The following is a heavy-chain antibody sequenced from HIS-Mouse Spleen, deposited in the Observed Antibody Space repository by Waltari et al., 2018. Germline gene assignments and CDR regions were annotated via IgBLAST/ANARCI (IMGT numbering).Heavy chain of an antibody. J-gene: IGHJ2*01. CDR2: IYSSGGT. V-gene: IGHV4-39*07. CDR3: AREIPYSSSWYDWYFDL. CDR1: GGSISSSSYY. D-gene: IGHD6-13*01. Sequence: QLQLQESGPGLVKPSETLSLTCTVSGGSISSSSYYWGWIRQPPGKGLEWIGSIYSSGGTYYNPDPKSRVTISVDTSKNQFSLKLSAVTAADTAVYYCAREIPYSSSWYDWYFDLWGRGTLVTVSS.